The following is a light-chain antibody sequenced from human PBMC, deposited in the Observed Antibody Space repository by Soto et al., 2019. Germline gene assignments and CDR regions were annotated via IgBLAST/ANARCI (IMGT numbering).Light chain of an antibody. CDR3: HHRAGWPST. Sequence: VLRLSPATVCVAQLKIATLSFLASQSLSSYLAWYQQKPGQAPRLLIYDASNRANGIPARFTGRRTGTDFIRIICSLEPEDVVPYFGHHRAGWPSTFGGGTKVDIK. CDR2: DAS. CDR1: QSLSSY. V-gene: IGKV3-11*01. J-gene: IGKJ4*01.